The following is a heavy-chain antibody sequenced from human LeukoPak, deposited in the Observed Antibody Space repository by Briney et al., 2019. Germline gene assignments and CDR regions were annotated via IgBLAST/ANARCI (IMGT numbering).Heavy chain of an antibody. V-gene: IGHV1-69*06. J-gene: IGHJ5*02. Sequence: SVKVSCKASRDTFSNYASNWVRQAPGQGLEWMGRIIPLFGTTNYAPTFQGRVTITADTTTTTAYLDLNSLKSGDTATYYCARDGAFLYPYKSGLELWGQGTLVTVSS. CDR1: RDTFSNYA. CDR3: ARDGAFLYPYKSGLEL. CDR2: IIPLFGTT. D-gene: IGHD3-3*01.